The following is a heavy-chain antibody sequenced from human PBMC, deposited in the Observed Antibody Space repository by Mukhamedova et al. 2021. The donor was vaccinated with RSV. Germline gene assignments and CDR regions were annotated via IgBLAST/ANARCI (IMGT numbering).Heavy chain of an antibody. CDR1: G. D-gene: IGHD3-3*01. J-gene: IGHJ4*02. Sequence: GVSWIRQPPGKALEWLAHIFSNDEKSYSTSLKSRLTISKDTSKSQVVLTMTNMDPVDTATSYCARIHSDFWSGYYTIYYLGQGTL. V-gene: IGHV2-26*01. CDR2: IFSNDEK. CDR3: ARIHSDFWSGYYTIYY.